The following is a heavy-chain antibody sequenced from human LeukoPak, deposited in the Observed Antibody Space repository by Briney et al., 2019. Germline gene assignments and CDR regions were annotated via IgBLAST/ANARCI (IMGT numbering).Heavy chain of an antibody. V-gene: IGHV1-2*02. CDR1: GYTFSDYY. CDR2: INPTSRDT. CDR3: ARVIPHYYDSSLPDY. Sequence: GASVEVSCKASGYTFSDYYLQWVRQAPGQGLEWMGWINPTSRDTKYAQKFQGRVTMTRDTTTSTATLELRRLRSDDTAVCYCARVIPHYYDSSLPDYWGQGTLVTVSS. D-gene: IGHD3-22*01. J-gene: IGHJ4*02.